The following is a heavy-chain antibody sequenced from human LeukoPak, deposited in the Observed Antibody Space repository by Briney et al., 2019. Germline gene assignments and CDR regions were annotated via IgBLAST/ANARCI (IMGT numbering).Heavy chain of an antibody. D-gene: IGHD1-7*01. CDR2: IIPILGIA. Sequence: SVKVSCKASGGTFISYAISWVRQALGQGLEWMGRIIPILGIANYAQKFQGRVTITADKSTSTAYMELSSLRSEDTAVYYCARGMGDVTGTTRDYWGQGTLVTVSS. J-gene: IGHJ4*02. CDR1: GGTFISYA. CDR3: ARGMGDVTGTTRDY. V-gene: IGHV1-69*04.